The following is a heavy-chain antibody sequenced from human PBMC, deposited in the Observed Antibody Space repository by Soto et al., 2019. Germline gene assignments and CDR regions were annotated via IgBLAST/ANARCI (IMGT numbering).Heavy chain of an antibody. J-gene: IGHJ5*02. CDR1: GYTFTSYG. D-gene: IGHD6-13*01. Sequence: GASVKVSCKASGYTFTSYGIHWVRQAPGQRLEWMGWINAANGDTKYSPKFQGRVTITRDTSASTAYMELSSLRSEDTAVDYCVRRHVSATGIDWFDPWGQGTLVTVSS. CDR2: INAANGDT. CDR3: VRRHVSATGIDWFDP. V-gene: IGHV1-3*01.